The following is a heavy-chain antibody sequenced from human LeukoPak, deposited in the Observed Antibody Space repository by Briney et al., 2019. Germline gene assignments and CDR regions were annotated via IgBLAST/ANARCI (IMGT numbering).Heavy chain of an antibody. V-gene: IGHV3-48*03. Sequence: AGSLRLSCAASGFTFSSYEMNWVRQGPRKGLEWVSYISGSGRTMSYADSVKGRFTISRDNAKNSLYLQMNRLRVEDTAVYHCARGGLYAYDVFDYWGQGTLVTVSS. J-gene: IGHJ4*02. CDR2: ISGSGRTM. D-gene: IGHD3-10*01. CDR1: GFTFSSYE. CDR3: ARGGLYAYDVFDY.